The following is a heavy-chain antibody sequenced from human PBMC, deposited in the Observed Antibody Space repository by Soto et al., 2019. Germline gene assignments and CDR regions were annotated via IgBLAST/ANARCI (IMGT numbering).Heavy chain of an antibody. J-gene: IGHJ4*02. CDR3: ARLERYLNRRGGSNWYYFDY. V-gene: IGHV4-34*01. D-gene: IGHD6-13*01. Sequence: SETLSLTCAVYGGSFSGYYWTWIRQPPGKGPEWIGEIHHSGSTNYSPSLKSRVTISVDTSKNQFSLRLSSITAADTAVYYCARLERYLNRRGGSNWYYFDYWGPGTLVTVSS. CDR2: IHHSGST. CDR1: GGSFSGYY.